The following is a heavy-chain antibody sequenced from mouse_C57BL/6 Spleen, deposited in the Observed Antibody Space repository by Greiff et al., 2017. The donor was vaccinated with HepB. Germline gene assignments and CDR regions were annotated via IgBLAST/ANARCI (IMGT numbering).Heavy chain of an antibody. CDR2: IHPSDSDT. CDR1: GYTFTSYW. D-gene: IGHD1-1*01. Sequence: QVQLKQPGAELVKPGASVKVSCKASGYTFTSYWMHWVKQRPGQGLEWIGRIHPSDSDTNYNQKFKGKATLTVDKSSSTAYMQLSSLTSEDSAVYYCAIVITTVPRYFDVWGTGTTVTVSS. CDR3: AIVITTVPRYFDV. V-gene: IGHV1-74*01. J-gene: IGHJ1*03.